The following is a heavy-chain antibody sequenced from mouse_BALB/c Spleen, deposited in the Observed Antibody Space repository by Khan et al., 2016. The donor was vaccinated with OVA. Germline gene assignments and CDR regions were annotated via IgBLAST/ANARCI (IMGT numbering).Heavy chain of an antibody. CDR1: GFTFSSYG. J-gene: IGHJ4*01. CDR3: ARTITKAKGDYDAMDY. CDR2: ISSGGHYT. V-gene: IGHV5-6*01. Sequence: EVELVESGGDLVKPGGSLKLSCAASGFTFSSYGMSWVRQTPDKRLEWVATISSGGHYTYFPDSVRGRFTISRDNAKNTLYLQMSSLKSEDTAMYYSARTITKAKGDYDAMDYWGQGTSVTVSS. D-gene: IGHD1-2*01.